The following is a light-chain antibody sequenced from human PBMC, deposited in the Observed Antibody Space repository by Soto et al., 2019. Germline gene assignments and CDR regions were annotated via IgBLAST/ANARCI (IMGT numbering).Light chain of an antibody. CDR2: EGS. Sequence: QSALTQPASVSGSPGQSITISCTGTSSDVGSYNLVSWYQHHPGKAPKLMIYEGSKRPSGVSDRFSGSKSGNTASLTISGLQTEDEAEYYCCSYGGSSTLVFGGGTKVTVL. J-gene: IGLJ2*01. CDR1: SSDVGSYNL. V-gene: IGLV2-23*01. CDR3: CSYGGSSTLV.